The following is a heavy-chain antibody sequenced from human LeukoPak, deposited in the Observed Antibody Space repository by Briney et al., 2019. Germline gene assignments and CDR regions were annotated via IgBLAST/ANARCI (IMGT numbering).Heavy chain of an antibody. CDR2: INPNSGGT. Sequence: GASVKVSCKASGYTFTGYCMHWVRQAPGQGLEWMGRINPNSGGTNYAQKFQGRVTMTRDTSISTAYMELSRLRSDDTAVYYCARQGEMATILFDYWGQGTLVTVSS. D-gene: IGHD5-24*01. V-gene: IGHV1-2*06. CDR3: ARQGEMATILFDY. J-gene: IGHJ4*02. CDR1: GYTFTGYC.